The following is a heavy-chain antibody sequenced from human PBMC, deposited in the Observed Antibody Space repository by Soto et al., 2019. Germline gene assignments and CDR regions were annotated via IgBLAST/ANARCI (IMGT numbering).Heavy chain of an antibody. CDR3: TRWNGYGDH. V-gene: IGHV3-23*01. J-gene: IGHJ4*02. D-gene: IGHD1-1*01. CDR2: FSGGSGTT. CDR1: GFTLGLHG. Sequence: VQLLDYRGGLFQPGGSLRHSSVVSGFTLGLHGVSWVRQVPGKGLEWVSGFSGGSGTTHFRDSVKGRFTISRDDPRGTVYLQMNSLGVDDQAVYYCTRWNGYGDHWGRGTLVTVSS.